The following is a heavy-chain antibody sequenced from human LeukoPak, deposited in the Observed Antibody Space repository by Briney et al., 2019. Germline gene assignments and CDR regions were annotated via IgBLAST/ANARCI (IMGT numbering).Heavy chain of an antibody. CDR3: ARDGTTGAY. J-gene: IGHJ4*02. V-gene: IGHV4-34*01. CDR2: INHSGST. Sequence: SETLSLTCAVYGGSFSGYYRRWIRQPPGKGREWIGEINHSGSTNYNPSLKRRVTISVDTSKNQFSLKLSSVTAAATAVYYCARDGTTGAYWGQGTLLTVSS. D-gene: IGHD1-14*01. CDR1: GGSFSGYY.